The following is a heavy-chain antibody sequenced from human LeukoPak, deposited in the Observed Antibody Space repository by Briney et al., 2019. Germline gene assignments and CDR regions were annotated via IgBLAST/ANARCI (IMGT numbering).Heavy chain of an antibody. D-gene: IGHD1-26*01. CDR3: ARDYSGDSDYYFDY. J-gene: IGHJ4*02. CDR1: GYTFTTYG. Sequence: EASVKVSCKASGYTFTTYGISWVRQAPGQGLEWMGWISAYNGNTNYAQMLQGRVTMTTDTSTSTAYMELRSLRSDDTAVYYCARDYSGDSDYYFDYWGQGTLVTVSS. V-gene: IGHV1-18*01. CDR2: ISAYNGNT.